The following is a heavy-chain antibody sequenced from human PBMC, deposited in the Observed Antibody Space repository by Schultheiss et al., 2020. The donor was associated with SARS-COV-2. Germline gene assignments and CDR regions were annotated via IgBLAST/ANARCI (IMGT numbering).Heavy chain of an antibody. CDR1: GYTFTGYY. J-gene: IGHJ2*01. CDR2: INPNSGNT. Sequence: ASVKVSCKASGYTFTGYYMHWVRQAPGQGLEWMGWINPNSGNTGYAQKFQGRVTITRNSSLSTAYMELSSLRSEDTAVYYCARDRYDFWSGYVSYWYFDLWGRGTLVTVSS. CDR3: ARDRYDFWSGYVSYWYFDL. D-gene: IGHD3-3*01. V-gene: IGHV1-8*03.